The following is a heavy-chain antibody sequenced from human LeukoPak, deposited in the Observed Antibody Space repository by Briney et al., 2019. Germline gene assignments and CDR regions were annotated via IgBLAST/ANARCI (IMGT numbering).Heavy chain of an antibody. D-gene: IGHD5-18*01. CDR2: ISGSGGST. J-gene: IGHJ3*02. CDR3: ARETQRRQLSNPFEI. CDR1: GFTFSSYA. V-gene: IGHV3-23*01. Sequence: GGSLRLSCAASGFTFSSYAMSWVRQAPGKGLEWVSAISGSGGSTYYADSVKGRFTISRDNSKNTLYLQINSLRADDTALYYCARETQRRQLSNPFEIWGQGTMVTVSS.